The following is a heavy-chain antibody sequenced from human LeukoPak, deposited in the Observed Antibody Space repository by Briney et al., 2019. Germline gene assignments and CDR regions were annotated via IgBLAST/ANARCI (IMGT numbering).Heavy chain of an antibody. CDR3: AKRIVPGDTPEYFQH. D-gene: IGHD2-2*01. Sequence: GGSLRLSCAASGFTFSSYGMHWVRQAPGKGLEWVAVISYDGSNKYYADSVKGRFTISRDNSKNTLYLQMNSLRADDTAVYYCAKRIVPGDTPEYFQHWGQGTLVTVSS. V-gene: IGHV3-30*18. CDR1: GFTFSSYG. CDR2: ISYDGSNK. J-gene: IGHJ1*01.